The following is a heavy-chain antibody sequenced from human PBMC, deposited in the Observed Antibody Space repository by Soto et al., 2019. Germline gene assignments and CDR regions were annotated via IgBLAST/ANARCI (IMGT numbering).Heavy chain of an antibody. CDR2: IYWDDDN. V-gene: IGHV2-5*02. CDR3: AHGSGWLFDF. Sequence: QITLKESGPTLVKPTQTLTLTCTFSGFSLTSNAVGVGWFRQPPGKALEWLALIYWDDDNHYSPSLKSRLTFTKDTPKNQVVLIMTNMDPVDPATYYCAHGSGWLFDFWGQGTLVTVSS. CDR1: GFSLTSNAVG. D-gene: IGHD6-19*01. J-gene: IGHJ4*02.